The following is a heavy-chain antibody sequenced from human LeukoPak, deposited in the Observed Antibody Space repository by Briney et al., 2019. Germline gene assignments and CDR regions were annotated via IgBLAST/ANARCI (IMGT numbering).Heavy chain of an antibody. Sequence: SQALSLTCAVSGGPISSGGYSWSWIRQPPGKGLEWIGYIYHSGSTYYNPSLKSRVTISVDRSKNQFSLKLSSVTAADTAVYYCAGSITMVRGVITPPDYWGQGTLVTVSS. J-gene: IGHJ4*02. V-gene: IGHV4-30-2*01. CDR3: AGSITMVRGVITPPDY. CDR2: IYHSGST. D-gene: IGHD3-10*01. CDR1: GGPISSGGYS.